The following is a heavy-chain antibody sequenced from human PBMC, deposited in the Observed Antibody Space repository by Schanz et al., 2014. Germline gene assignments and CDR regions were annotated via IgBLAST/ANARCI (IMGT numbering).Heavy chain of an antibody. CDR2: SSGDHRNT. D-gene: IGHD3-10*01. CDR1: GFTFSTHA. V-gene: IGHV3-23*04. J-gene: IGHJ6*02. Sequence: EVELVESGGGLVQPGGSLRLSCAASGFTFSTHAMSWVRQAPGKGLEWVSSSSGDHRNTFYADSVKGRFTISRDNSKNALYLQMNSLRAEEAAVYYCAKDGPGGSGSYSADGGMDVWGQGTTVTVSS. CDR3: AKDGPGGSGSYSADGGMDV.